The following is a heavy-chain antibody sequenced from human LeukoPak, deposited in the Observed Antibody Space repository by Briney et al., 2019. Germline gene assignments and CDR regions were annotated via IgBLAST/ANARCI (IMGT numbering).Heavy chain of an antibody. D-gene: IGHD3-22*01. V-gene: IGHV1-69*01. CDR3: ARGKIDDSSGYYQLDYYYYMDV. CDR2: IIPIFGTA. J-gene: IGHJ6*03. Sequence: GSSVKVSCKASGGTFSSYAISWVRQAPGQGLEWMGGIIPIFGTANYAQKFQGRVTITPDESTSTAYMELSSLRSEDTAVYYCARGKIDDSSGYYQLDYYYYMDVWGKGTTVTVSS. CDR1: GGTFSSYA.